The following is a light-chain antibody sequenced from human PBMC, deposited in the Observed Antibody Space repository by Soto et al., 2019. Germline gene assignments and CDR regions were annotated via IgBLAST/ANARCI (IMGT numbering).Light chain of an antibody. Sequence: QSVLTQPPSASGAPGPRVTISCTGGISNIGALYDVNWYQQLPGTAPKLLIYDNNNRPSGVPDRFSGSKSGTSASLAISGLQAEDEADYYCQSYDNSLSGHVVFGGGTKVTVL. CDR2: DNN. CDR1: ISNIGALYD. CDR3: QSYDNSLSGHVV. J-gene: IGLJ2*01. V-gene: IGLV1-40*01.